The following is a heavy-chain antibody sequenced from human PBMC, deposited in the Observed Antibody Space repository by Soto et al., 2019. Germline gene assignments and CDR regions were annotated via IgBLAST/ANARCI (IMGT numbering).Heavy chain of an antibody. CDR3: ARTLIVVVSAFDY. CDR2: ISYDGSNK. J-gene: IGHJ4*02. V-gene: IGHV3-30-3*01. D-gene: IGHD3-22*01. Sequence: PGGPLRLSCAASGFTFSSYAMHWVRQAPGKGLEWVAVISYDGSNKYYADSVKGRFTISRDNSKNTLYLQMNSLRAEDTAVYYCARTLIVVVSAFDYWGQGTLVTVSS. CDR1: GFTFSSYA.